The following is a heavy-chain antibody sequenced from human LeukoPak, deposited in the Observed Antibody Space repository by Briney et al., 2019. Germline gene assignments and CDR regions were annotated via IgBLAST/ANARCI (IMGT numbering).Heavy chain of an antibody. CDR1: GFTFSIYA. CDR3: ARDVPAYYYDSRGYADAFDI. V-gene: IGHV3-33*08. J-gene: IGHJ3*02. D-gene: IGHD3-22*01. Sequence: PGRSLRLSCAASGFTFSIYAMHWVRQAPGKGLEWVAVIWYDGSNKYYADSVKGRFTISRGNSKNTLYLQMNSLRTEDTAVYYCARDVPAYYYDSRGYADAFDIWGQGTMVTVSS. CDR2: IWYDGSNK.